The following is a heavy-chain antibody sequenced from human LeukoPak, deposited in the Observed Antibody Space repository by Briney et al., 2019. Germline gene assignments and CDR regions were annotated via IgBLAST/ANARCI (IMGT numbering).Heavy chain of an antibody. CDR2: IRSKAYGGTT. V-gene: IGHV3-49*04. CDR3: TSSAPTDEWELFPYYFDY. Sequence: PGGSLRLSCAASGFTFDDYAMHWVRQAPGKGLEWVGFIRSKAYGGTTEYAASVKGRFTISRDDSKSIAYLQMNSLKTEDTAVYYCTSSAPTDEWELFPYYFDYWGQGTLVTVSS. D-gene: IGHD1-26*01. J-gene: IGHJ4*02. CDR1: GFTFDDYA.